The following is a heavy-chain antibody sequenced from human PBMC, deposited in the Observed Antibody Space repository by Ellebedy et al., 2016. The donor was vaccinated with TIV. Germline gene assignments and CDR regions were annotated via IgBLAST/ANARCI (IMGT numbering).Heavy chain of an antibody. CDR2: IYYGGSS. J-gene: IGHJ4*02. CDR1: GVSISGYY. Sequence: MPSETLSLTCTVSGVSISGYYWSWIRQPPGKALEWIAYIYYGGSSNYNPSLKSRVTISVDESKNQVSLELSSVSAADTAVYYCARVGFDAVAGYWRHFDHWGQGNLVTVSS. CDR3: ARVGFDAVAGYWRHFDH. V-gene: IGHV4-59*01. D-gene: IGHD3-3*01.